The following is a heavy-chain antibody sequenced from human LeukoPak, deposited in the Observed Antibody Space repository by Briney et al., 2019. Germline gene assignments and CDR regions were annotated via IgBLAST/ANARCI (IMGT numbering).Heavy chain of an antibody. Sequence: TDTLSLTCTVSGGSISSSSAYWGWIRQPPGKGLEWIGSIYYSKNTYYNPSLKSRVTISADTSKNQFSLTLGSVSATDTAVYYCVSPRGFSYGYFDYWGQGTLVT. CDR1: GGSISSSSAY. J-gene: IGHJ4*02. V-gene: IGHV4-39*01. CDR3: VSPRGFSYGYFDY. CDR2: IYYSKNT. D-gene: IGHD5-18*01.